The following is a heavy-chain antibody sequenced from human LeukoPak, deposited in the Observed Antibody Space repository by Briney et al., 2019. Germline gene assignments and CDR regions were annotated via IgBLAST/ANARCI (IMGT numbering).Heavy chain of an antibody. CDR1: GFTFSSYA. CDR3: AKDPLMITEGSWFDP. J-gene: IGHJ5*02. Sequence: HTGGSLRLSCAASGFTFSSYAMSWVRQAPGKGLEWVSAISGSGGSTYYADSVKGRFTISGDNSKNTLYLQMNSLRAEDTAVYYCAKDPLMITEGSWFDPWGQGTLVTVSS. CDR2: ISGSGGST. D-gene: IGHD3-16*01. V-gene: IGHV3-23*01.